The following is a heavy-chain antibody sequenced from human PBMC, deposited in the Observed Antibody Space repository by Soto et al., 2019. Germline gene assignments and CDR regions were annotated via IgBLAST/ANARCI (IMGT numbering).Heavy chain of an antibody. CDR1: GYTFTSYD. V-gene: IGHV1-8*01. Sequence: QVQLVQSGAEVKKPGASVKVSCKTSGYTFTSYDINWVRQASGQGLEWMGWMNPNSGDTGYAQKFQGRLTMTRNTSIRTAYLELSSLRSEDTAVYYCARCYGDYFYPHLFDYWGQGALVTASS. J-gene: IGHJ4*02. D-gene: IGHD4-17*01. CDR3: ARCYGDYFYPHLFDY. CDR2: MNPNSGDT.